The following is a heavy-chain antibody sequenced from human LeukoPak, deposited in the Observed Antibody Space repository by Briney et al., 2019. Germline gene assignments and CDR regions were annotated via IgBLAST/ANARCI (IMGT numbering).Heavy chain of an antibody. V-gene: IGHV3-23*01. D-gene: IGHD3-3*01. J-gene: IGHJ4*02. CDR2: ISGSGGST. Sequence: PGGSLRLSCAASGFTFSSYAMSWVRQAPGKGLEWVSAISGSGGSTYYADSVKGRFTISGDNSKNTLYLQMNSLRAEDTAVYYCAKVYDFWSGYLDYWGQGTLVTVSS. CDR3: AKVYDFWSGYLDY. CDR1: GFTFSSYA.